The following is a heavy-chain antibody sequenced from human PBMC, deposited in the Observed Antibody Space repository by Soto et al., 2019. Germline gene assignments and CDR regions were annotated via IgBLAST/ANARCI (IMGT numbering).Heavy chain of an antibody. D-gene: IGHD5-18*01. V-gene: IGHV1-69*13. CDR3: ATTRRYSCGFHAFDI. CDR1: GGTFSSYA. CDR2: IIPIFGTA. Sequence: GASVKVSCNASGGTFSSYAISWVRQAPGQGLEWMGGIIPIFGTANYAQKFQGRVMITADESTSTAYMELSSLRSEDTAVYYCATTRRYSCGFHAFDIWGQGTMVTVSS. J-gene: IGHJ3*02.